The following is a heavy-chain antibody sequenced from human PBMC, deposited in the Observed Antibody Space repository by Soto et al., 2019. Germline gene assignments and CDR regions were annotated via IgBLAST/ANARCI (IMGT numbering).Heavy chain of an antibody. V-gene: IGHV3-48*02. J-gene: IGHJ5*02. CDR1: GFTFSSYS. D-gene: IGHD2-8*01. CDR2: ISIGTSTI. Sequence: GGSLRLSCAASGFTFSSYSMNWARQAPGKGLEWVAYISIGTSTIYYADSVKGRFTISRDDAKNSLYLQMNSLRDEDTAVYYCARDNGMAGSFDPWGQGTLVTVSS. CDR3: ARDNGMAGSFDP.